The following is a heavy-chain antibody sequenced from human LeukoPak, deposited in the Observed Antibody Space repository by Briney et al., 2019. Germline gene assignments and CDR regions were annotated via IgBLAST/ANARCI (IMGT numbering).Heavy chain of an antibody. D-gene: IGHD4-17*01. J-gene: IGHJ4*02. V-gene: IGHV3-9*03. CDR3: ARGWTTVSPV. CDR1: GFTFDDYA. CDR2: ISWNSGSI. Sequence: GGSLRLSCAASGFTFDDYAMHWVRQAPGKGLEWVSGISWNSGSIGYADSVKGRFTISRDNAKNSLYLQMNSLRAEDMALYYCARGWTTVSPVWGQGTLVTVSS.